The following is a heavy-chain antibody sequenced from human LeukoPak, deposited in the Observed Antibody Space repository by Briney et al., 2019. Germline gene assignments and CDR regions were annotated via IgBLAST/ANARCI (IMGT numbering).Heavy chain of an antibody. CDR1: GYTFTSYY. J-gene: IGHJ3*01. V-gene: IGHV1-2*06. Sequence: ASVKVSCKASGYTFTSYYMHWVRQAPGQGLEWVGRFDPNNGGTSYAQKFQGRVTITRDTSVSTDYMELSSLRSDDTAVYYCAGGGGSYGDVWGQGTMVAVSS. CDR3: AGGGGSYGDV. CDR2: FDPNNGGT. D-gene: IGHD1-26*01.